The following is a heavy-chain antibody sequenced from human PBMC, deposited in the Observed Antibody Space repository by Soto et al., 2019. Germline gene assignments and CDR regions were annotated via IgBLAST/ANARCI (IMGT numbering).Heavy chain of an antibody. CDR2: IYYSGST. CDR1: GGSISSSSYY. D-gene: IGHD3-9*01. CDR3: ARTGAYYDILTGPPPYYMDV. Sequence: SETLSLTCTVSGGSISSSSYYWGWIRQPPGKGLDWIGSIYYSGSTYYNPSLKSRVTISVDTSKNQFSLKLSSVTAADTAVYYCARTGAYYDILTGPPPYYMDVWGKGTTVTVSS. J-gene: IGHJ6*03. V-gene: IGHV4-39*01.